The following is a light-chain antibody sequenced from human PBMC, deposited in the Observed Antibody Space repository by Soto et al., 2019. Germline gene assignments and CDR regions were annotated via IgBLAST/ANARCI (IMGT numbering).Light chain of an antibody. V-gene: IGLV3-10*01. J-gene: IGLJ3*02. CDR1: VLPTKY. CDR2: EDS. Sequence: SYELTQPPSVSVSPGQTARITCSGDVLPTKYAYWYQQKSGQAPVLVIYEDSKRPSGIPERFSGSSSGTMATLTISGAQVEDEADYYCYSTDISGNHRVFGGGTKVTVL. CDR3: YSTDISGNHRV.